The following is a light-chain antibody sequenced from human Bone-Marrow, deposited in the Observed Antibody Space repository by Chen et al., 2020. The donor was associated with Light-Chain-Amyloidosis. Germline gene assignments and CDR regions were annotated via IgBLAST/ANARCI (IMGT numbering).Light chain of an antibody. Sequence: IQMTQSPSALSASVGDKITITCRASETIPNLVALYQSKPGKAPTLLIYDASTLHSGVPSRFSASGSGTEFTLTITSLQPDDFATYYCQHYNSYLATFGQGTKV. CDR2: DAS. CDR1: ETIPNL. J-gene: IGKJ1*01. V-gene: IGKV1-5*01. CDR3: QHYNSYLAT.